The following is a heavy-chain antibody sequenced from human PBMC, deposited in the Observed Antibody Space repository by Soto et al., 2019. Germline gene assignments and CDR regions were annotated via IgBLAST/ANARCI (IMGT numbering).Heavy chain of an antibody. D-gene: IGHD6-19*01. CDR2: ISSSSSYI. CDR3: ARDLGTIAVTRTFDY. Sequence: GGSLRLSCAASGFTFSSYSMNWVRQAPGKGLEWVSSISSSSSYIYYADSVKGRFTISRDNAKNSLYLQMNSLRAEDTAVYYCARDLGTIAVTRTFDYWGQGTLVTVSS. J-gene: IGHJ4*02. V-gene: IGHV3-21*01. CDR1: GFTFSSYS.